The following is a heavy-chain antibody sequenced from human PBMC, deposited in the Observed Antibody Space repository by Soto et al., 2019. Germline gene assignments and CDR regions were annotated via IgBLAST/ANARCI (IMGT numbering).Heavy chain of an antibody. D-gene: IGHD2-15*01. CDR3: ARGAVAGIAYYLDY. J-gene: IGHJ4*02. CDR1: GFRFSGTG. Sequence: QVQLVESGGGVVQPGKSLRLSCAASGFRFSGTGMHWVRQAPGKGLEWLAVISYDGSNQFHADSVKGRFTISRDNSMNTLYLQLNSLRPEDTAVDYCARGAVAGIAYYLDYWGQGTLVTVSS. CDR2: ISYDGSNQ. V-gene: IGHV3-30*03.